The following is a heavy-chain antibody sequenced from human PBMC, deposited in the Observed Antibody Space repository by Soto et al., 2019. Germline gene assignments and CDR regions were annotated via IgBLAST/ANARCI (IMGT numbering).Heavy chain of an antibody. CDR2: IYYSGST. Sequence: QVQLQESGPGLVKPSQTLSLTCTVSGGSISSGGYYWSWIRQHPGKGLEWIGYIYYSGSTYYNLSLKSRVTISVDTSKNQFSLKLSSVTAADTAVYYCARENGAPLSWYFDLWGRGTLVTVSS. J-gene: IGHJ2*01. CDR1: GGSISSGGYY. D-gene: IGHD4-17*01. CDR3: ARENGAPLSWYFDL. V-gene: IGHV4-31*03.